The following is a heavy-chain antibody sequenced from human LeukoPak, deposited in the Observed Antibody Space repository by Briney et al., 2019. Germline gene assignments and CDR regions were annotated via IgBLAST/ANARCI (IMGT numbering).Heavy chain of an antibody. CDR2: INHSGST. J-gene: IGHJ3*02. CDR1: GGSFSGYY. CDR3: ARHVSRYYYDSSGYYYSMSAFDI. D-gene: IGHD3-22*01. V-gene: IGHV4-34*01. Sequence: PSETLSLTCAVYGGSFSGYYWSWIRQPPGKGLEWVGEINHSGSTNYNPSLKSRVTISVDTSKNQFSLKLSSVTAADTAVYYCARHVSRYYYDSSGYYYSMSAFDIWGQGTMVTVSS.